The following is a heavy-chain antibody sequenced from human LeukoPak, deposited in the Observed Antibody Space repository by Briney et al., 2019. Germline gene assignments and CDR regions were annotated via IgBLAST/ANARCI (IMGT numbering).Heavy chain of an antibody. D-gene: IGHD6-19*01. Sequence: PGGSLRLSCAASGFTFDDYTMHWVRQAPGKGLEWVSSISWNSDSIGYTDSVEGRFTISRDNTKNSLSLQMNSLRAEDTALYYCAKGPIAVAGTWYFDSWGQGTLVTVSS. V-gene: IGHV3-9*01. CDR2: ISWNSDSI. CDR3: AKGPIAVAGTWYFDS. CDR1: GFTFDDYT. J-gene: IGHJ4*02.